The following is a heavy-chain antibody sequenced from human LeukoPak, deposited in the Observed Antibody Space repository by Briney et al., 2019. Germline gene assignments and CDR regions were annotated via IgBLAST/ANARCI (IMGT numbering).Heavy chain of an antibody. CDR1: GFRFSPYS. CDR3: ARDPPYHEVSGYYYDY. D-gene: IGHD3-22*01. J-gene: IGHJ4*02. V-gene: IGHV3-21*01. Sequence: GGSLRLSCAASGFRFSPYSMNWVRQAPGKGLEWVASISGSSLYIYYAESVKGRFTISRDNAKNSLYLQMNRLRAEDTDVYYCARDPPYHEVSGYYYDYWGQGTLVTVSS. CDR2: ISGSSLYI.